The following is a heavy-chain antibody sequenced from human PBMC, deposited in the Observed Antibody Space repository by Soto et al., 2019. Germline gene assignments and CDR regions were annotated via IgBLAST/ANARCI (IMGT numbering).Heavy chain of an antibody. D-gene: IGHD3-16*02. V-gene: IGHV3-23*01. CDR1: GFTFSSYA. CDR2: ISGSGGST. CDR3: AKDRDPPRFVFDY. J-gene: IGHJ4*02. Sequence: GGSLRLSCAASGFTFSSYAMSWVCQAPGKGLEWVSAISGSGGSTYYADSVKGRFTISRDNSKNTLYLQMNSLRAEDTAVYYCAKDRDPPRFVFDYWGQGTLVTVSS.